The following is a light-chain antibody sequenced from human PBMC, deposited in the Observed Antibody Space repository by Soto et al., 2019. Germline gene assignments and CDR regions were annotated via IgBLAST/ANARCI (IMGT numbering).Light chain of an antibody. CDR1: QSISSW. CDR2: AAS. CDR3: QQSYSSPPT. Sequence: DIQMTQSPSTLSASVGDRVTITCRACQSISSWLAWYQQKPGKAPKLLIFAASSLQSGVPSRFSGSRSGPDFTLTISSLQPEDFATYYCQQSYSSPPTFGQGTKVDIK. J-gene: IGKJ1*01. V-gene: IGKV1-39*01.